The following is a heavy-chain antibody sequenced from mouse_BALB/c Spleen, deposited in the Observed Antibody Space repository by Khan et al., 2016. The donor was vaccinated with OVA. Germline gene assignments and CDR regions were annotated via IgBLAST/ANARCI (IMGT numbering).Heavy chain of an antibody. V-gene: IGHV2-6-7*01. CDR3: ARAYYGNYREAMDY. J-gene: IGHJ4*01. CDR2: IWGDGNT. CDR1: GFSLTGYG. Sequence: QVQLKESGPGLVAPSQSLSITCTVSGFSLTGYGVNWVRQPPGKGLEWLGMIWGDGNTDYNSVLKSRLSISKDNSKSQVFLKMNSLQTDDTARYXCARAYYGNYREAMDYWGQGTSVTVSS. D-gene: IGHD2-10*01.